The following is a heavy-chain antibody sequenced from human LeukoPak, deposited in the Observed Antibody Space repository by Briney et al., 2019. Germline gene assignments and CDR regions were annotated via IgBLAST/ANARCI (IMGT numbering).Heavy chain of an antibody. J-gene: IGHJ6*02. CDR2: ITGSGGNT. Sequence: GGSLRLSCVVSGFTFSDYAMSWVRQAPGEGLEWVSVITGSGGNTYYADSVKGRFTISKDNSKNTVYLQMSSLRVDDTAVYYCAKAASSSWPSYYYGMDVWGQGTTVTVSS. V-gene: IGHV3-23*01. CDR3: AKAASSSWPSYYYGMDV. CDR1: GFTFSDYA. D-gene: IGHD6-13*01.